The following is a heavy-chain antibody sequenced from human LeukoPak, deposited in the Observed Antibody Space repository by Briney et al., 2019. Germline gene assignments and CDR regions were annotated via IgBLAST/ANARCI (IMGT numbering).Heavy chain of an antibody. Sequence: PGGSLRLSCAASGFTFSSYAMSWVRQAPGKGLEWVSAISGSGGSTYYADSVKGRFTISRDNSKNTLYLQMNSLRAEDTAVYYCAKEGGDLYYYYYYMYVWGKGTTVTVSS. CDR3: AKEGGDLYYYYYYMYV. V-gene: IGHV3-23*01. D-gene: IGHD4-17*01. CDR2: ISGSGGST. J-gene: IGHJ6*03. CDR1: GFTFSSYA.